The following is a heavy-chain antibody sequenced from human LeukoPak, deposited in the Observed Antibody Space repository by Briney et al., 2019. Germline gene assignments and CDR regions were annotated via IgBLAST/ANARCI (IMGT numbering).Heavy chain of an antibody. J-gene: IGHJ1*01. CDR3: AKTYYYDPFYG. D-gene: IGHD3-22*01. CDR1: GASLSSYY. Sequence: PSETLTFICTVSGASLSSYYWGWIRQPPGKGLEWIGNIYYSGSTYYNPSLKSRVTISVDTSKNQFSLKLSSVTAADTAVYYCAKTYYYDPFYGRGQGTLVTVSS. V-gene: IGHV4-39*01. CDR2: IYYSGST.